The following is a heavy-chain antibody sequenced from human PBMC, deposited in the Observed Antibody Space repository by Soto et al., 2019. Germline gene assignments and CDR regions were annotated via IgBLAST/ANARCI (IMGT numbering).Heavy chain of an antibody. J-gene: IGHJ6*02. CDR1: FTFSSYW. CDR2: IKQDGSEK. Sequence: PGGSLRLSWGGFTFSSYWMSWVRQAPGKGLEWVANIKQDGSEKYYVDSVKGRFTISRDNAKNSLYLQMNSLRAEDTAVYYCARDPNIVATMGSIYYYYGMDVWGQGTTVTVSS. V-gene: IGHV3-7*01. CDR3: ARDPNIVATMGSIYYYYGMDV. D-gene: IGHD5-12*01.